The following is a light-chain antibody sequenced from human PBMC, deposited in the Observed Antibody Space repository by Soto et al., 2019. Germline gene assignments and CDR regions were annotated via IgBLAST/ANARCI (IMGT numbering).Light chain of an antibody. J-gene: IGKJ1*01. CDR3: MQALHTAWT. CDR1: QSLLHSNGYDY. CDR2: LGS. V-gene: IGKV2-28*01. Sequence: DIVMTQSPLSLPVTPGEPASISCRSSQSLLHSNGYDYLDWYLQKPGQSPQLLIYLGSNRASGVPDRFSGSGSGKDFTLKISRVEAEDVGVYYCMQALHTAWTFGQGTRVDIK.